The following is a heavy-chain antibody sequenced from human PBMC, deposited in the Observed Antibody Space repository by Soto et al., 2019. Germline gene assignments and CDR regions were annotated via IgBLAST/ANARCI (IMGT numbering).Heavy chain of an antibody. Sequence: SETLSLTCTVSGGSISRGGYYWVWIRQRPGKGLEWMGYISYTGATHYSPSLESRATISVDTSKNQLSLRLTSVTAADTAVYHCARNPKDFGDYTAFDVWGQGTMVTVSS. V-gene: IGHV4-31*03. CDR3: ARNPKDFGDYTAFDV. CDR1: GGSISRGGYY. CDR2: ISYTGAT. J-gene: IGHJ3*01. D-gene: IGHD4-17*01.